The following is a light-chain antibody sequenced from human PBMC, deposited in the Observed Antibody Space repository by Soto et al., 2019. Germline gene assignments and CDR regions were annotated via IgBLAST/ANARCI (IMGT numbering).Light chain of an antibody. CDR3: QHYDSLPIT. J-gene: IGKJ5*01. CDR1: QSVSSSY. CDR2: GAS. Sequence: IVLTQSPGTLSLSPGERATLSCMASQSVSSSYLAWYQQKPGQPPRLLIYGASSRATDIPDRFSGSGSGTDFTLTISRLEPEDFAVFYCQHYDSLPITFGQGTRLEIK. V-gene: IGKV3-20*01.